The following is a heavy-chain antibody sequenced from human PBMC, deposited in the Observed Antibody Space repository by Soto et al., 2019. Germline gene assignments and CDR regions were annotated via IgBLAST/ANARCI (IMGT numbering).Heavy chain of an antibody. J-gene: IGHJ4*02. CDR1: GGTFSSYA. V-gene: IGHV1-69*01. Sequence: QVQLVQSGAEVKKPGSSVKVSCKASGGTFSSYAISWVRQAPGQGLEWMGGISPIFGTANYAQKFQGRVTITADESTSTAYMELSSLRSEDTAVYYCARVDGAVAGPSVDYWGQGTLVTVSS. CDR3: ARVDGAVAGPSVDY. D-gene: IGHD6-19*01. CDR2: ISPIFGTA.